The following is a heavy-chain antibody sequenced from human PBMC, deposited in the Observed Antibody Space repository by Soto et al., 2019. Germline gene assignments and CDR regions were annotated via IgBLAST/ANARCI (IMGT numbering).Heavy chain of an antibody. CDR2: IKQDGSEK. D-gene: IGHD3-3*01. V-gene: IGHV3-7*01. Sequence: EVQLVESGGGLVQPGGSLRLSCAASGFTFSSYWMSWVRQAPGKGLEWVANIKQDGSEKYYVDSVKGRFTISRDNAKNTLYLQMNSQRAEDTAVYYCAKDAAYYDFWSGGIYYMDVWGKGTTVTVSS. J-gene: IGHJ6*03. CDR3: AKDAAYYDFWSGGIYYMDV. CDR1: GFTFSSYW.